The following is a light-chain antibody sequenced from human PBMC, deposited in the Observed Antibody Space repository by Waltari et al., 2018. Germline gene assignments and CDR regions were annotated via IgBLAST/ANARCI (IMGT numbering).Light chain of an antibody. CDR3: CSYAGSSTWV. CDR2: EGS. J-gene: IGLJ3*02. Sequence: QSALTPPASVSGSPGQSITIPCTGTSCAVGSSNLVSWYQQHPGKAPKLMIYEGSKRPSGVSNRFSGSKSGNTASLTISGLQAEDEADYYCCSYAGSSTWVFGGGTKLTVL. CDR1: SCAVGSSNL. V-gene: IGLV2-23*01.